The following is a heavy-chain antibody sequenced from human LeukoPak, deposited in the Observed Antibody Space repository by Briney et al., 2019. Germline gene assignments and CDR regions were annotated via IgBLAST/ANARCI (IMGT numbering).Heavy chain of an antibody. V-gene: IGHV3-23*01. CDR2: ISGSVINT. CDR1: GFTFSSYA. J-gene: IGHJ4*02. Sequence: GGSLRLSCAASGFTFSSYAMSWVRQAPGKGLEWVSTISGSVINTYYADSVEGRFTISGDNSKNTLHLQMNSLRAEDTAVYYCASGANFDYWGQGTLVTVSS. D-gene: IGHD1-26*01. CDR3: ASGANFDY.